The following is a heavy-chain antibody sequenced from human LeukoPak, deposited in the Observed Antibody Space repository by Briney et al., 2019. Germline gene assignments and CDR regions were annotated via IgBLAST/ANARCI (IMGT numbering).Heavy chain of an antibody. CDR3: ARIGIVGATTTDY. D-gene: IGHD1-26*01. CDR1: GFTVSSNY. CDR2: IYSGGST. V-gene: IGHV3-66*01. Sequence: GGSLRLSCAASGFTVSSNYMSWVRQAPGKGLEWVSVIYSGGSTYYADSVKGRFTISRDNSKNTLYLQMNSLRAEDTAVYYCARIGIVGATTTDYWGQGTLVTVSS. J-gene: IGHJ4*02.